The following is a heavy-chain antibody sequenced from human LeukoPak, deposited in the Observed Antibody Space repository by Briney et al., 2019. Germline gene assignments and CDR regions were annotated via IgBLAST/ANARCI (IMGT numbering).Heavy chain of an antibody. Sequence: GGSLRLSCAASGFNFSTYSMTWVRQTPGKALEWISYIGYSGTAIYYADSVKGRFTISRDNAKNSLYLQMNSLRAEDTAVYYCAKSRSGSQDAFDIWGQGTMVTVSS. CDR3: AKSRSGSQDAFDI. CDR1: GFNFSTYS. CDR2: IGYSGTAI. J-gene: IGHJ3*02. D-gene: IGHD5-24*01. V-gene: IGHV3-48*04.